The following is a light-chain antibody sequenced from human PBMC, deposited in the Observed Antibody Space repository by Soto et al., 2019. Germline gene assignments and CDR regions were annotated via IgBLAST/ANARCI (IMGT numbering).Light chain of an antibody. V-gene: IGLV2-8*01. CDR2: EVN. J-gene: IGLJ1*01. CDR3: ISHAGVSNV. Sequence: QSALTQPPSASGSPGQSVAISCTGTSSDVGATDYVSWYQQHSGKAPKLLLYEVNKRPSGVPDRLSGSKSGNTASLTVSALQADDEADYYCISHAGVSNVLGTGTKLTVL. CDR1: SSDVGATDY.